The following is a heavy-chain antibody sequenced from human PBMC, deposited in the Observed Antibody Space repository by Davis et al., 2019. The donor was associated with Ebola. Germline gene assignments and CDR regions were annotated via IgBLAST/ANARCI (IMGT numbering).Heavy chain of an antibody. CDR3: ARDWGMVRSAGWFDP. CDR1: GYTFTSYG. V-gene: IGHV1-18*01. CDR2: INTHNGNT. J-gene: IGHJ5*02. Sequence: ASVKVSCKASGYTFTSYGISWVRQAPGQGLEWVGWINTHNGNTNLAQKLHDRVTLTTDTSTSTAYMELRSLRSDDTAVYYCARDWGMVRSAGWFDPWGQGTLVTVSS. D-gene: IGHD3-10*01.